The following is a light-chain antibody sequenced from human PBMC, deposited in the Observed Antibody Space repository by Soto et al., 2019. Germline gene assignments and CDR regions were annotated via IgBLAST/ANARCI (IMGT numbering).Light chain of an antibody. Sequence: QSVLTQPPSVSGAPGQGVTISCTGSSSNLGAGYDVHWYQQLPGAAPKLLIYANNKRPSGVLDRFSGSKSGTSASLAIIGLQAEDEADYYCQSYDNSLSGSWVFGGGTKLTVL. CDR1: SSNLGAGYD. CDR3: QSYDNSLSGSWV. J-gene: IGLJ3*02. V-gene: IGLV1-40*01. CDR2: ANN.